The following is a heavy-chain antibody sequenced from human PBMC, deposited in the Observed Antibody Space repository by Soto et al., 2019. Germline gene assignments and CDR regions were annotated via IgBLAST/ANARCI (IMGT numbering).Heavy chain of an antibody. CDR3: ARDKGKRYLDT. Sequence: GGSLRLSCAASGIAFSSSGMHWVRQGPGKGLEWVAFIYHDGSNEFYGDSMKGRFTISRDNSKNTVYLQMSSLRAEDTAVYYCARDKGKRYLDTWGQGSLVTVSS. CDR2: IYHDGSNE. J-gene: IGHJ5*02. CDR1: GIAFSSSG. D-gene: IGHD2-2*02. V-gene: IGHV3-30*03.